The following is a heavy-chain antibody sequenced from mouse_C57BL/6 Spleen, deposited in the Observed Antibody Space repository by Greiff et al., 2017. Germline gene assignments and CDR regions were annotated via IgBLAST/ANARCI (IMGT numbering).Heavy chain of an antibody. D-gene: IGHD2-12*01. Sequence: EVQRVESGGDLVKPGGSLKLSCAASGFTFSSYGMSWVRQTPDKRLEWVATISSGGSYTYYPDSVKGRFTISRDNAKNTLYLQMSSLKSEDTAMYYCARHTSYFDYWGQGTTLTVSS. J-gene: IGHJ2*01. CDR3: ARHTSYFDY. CDR2: ISSGGSYT. CDR1: GFTFSSYG. V-gene: IGHV5-6*01.